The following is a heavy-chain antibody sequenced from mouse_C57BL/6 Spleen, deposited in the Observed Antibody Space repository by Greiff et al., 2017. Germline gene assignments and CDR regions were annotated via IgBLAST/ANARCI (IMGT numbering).Heavy chain of an antibody. CDR2: INPSNGGT. CDR3: ATMDPGYYWFAY. CDR1: GYTFTSYW. D-gene: IGHD1-1*02. Sequence: VQLQQPGTELVKPGASVKLSCKASGYTFTSYWLHWVKQRPGQGLEWLGNINPSNGGTNYNEKFKSKATLTVDKSSSTAYMQLSSLTSEDSAVYYCATMDPGYYWFAYWGQGTLVTVSA. V-gene: IGHV1-53*01. J-gene: IGHJ3*01.